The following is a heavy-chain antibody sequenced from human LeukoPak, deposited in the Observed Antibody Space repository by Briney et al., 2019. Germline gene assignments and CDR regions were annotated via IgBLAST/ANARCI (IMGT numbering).Heavy chain of an antibody. CDR2: IWYDGSNK. V-gene: IGHV3-33*01. CDR3: ARDHYYDSSGYYTSLGY. D-gene: IGHD3-22*01. CDR1: GFTFSSYG. J-gene: IGHJ4*02. Sequence: PGRSLRLFCAASGFTFSSYGMHWVRQAPGKGLEWVAVIWYDGSNKYYADSVKGRFTISRDNSKNTLYLQMNSLRAEDTAVYYCARDHYYDSSGYYTSLGYWGQGTLVTVSS.